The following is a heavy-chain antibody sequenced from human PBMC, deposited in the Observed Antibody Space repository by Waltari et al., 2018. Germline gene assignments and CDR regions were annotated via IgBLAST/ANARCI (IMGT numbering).Heavy chain of an antibody. CDR2: INYDGSQK. Sequence: EVQLVESGGGLVEPGGSLRLPCGASGVPFSRYWMSWVRQTPEKGLEGVCNINYDGSQKYYVDSVKGRFTISRDNAKNSVYLQMNSLRVEDTAVYYCAKSRGFEYWGQGTLITVSS. CDR3: AKSRGFEY. CDR1: GVPFSRYW. V-gene: IGHV3-7*01. J-gene: IGHJ4*02. D-gene: IGHD2-2*01.